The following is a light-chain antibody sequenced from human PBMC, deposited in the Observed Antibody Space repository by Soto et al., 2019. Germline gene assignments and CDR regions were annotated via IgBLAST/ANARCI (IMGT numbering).Light chain of an antibody. CDR1: SSDVGGYNY. V-gene: IGLV2-11*01. J-gene: IGLJ1*01. Sequence: QSALTQPGSVSGSPGQSVTISCTGTSSDVGGYNYVSWYRQHPGKAPKLMIYDVSKLPSGVPDRFSGSKSGNTASLTISGLQAEDEADYYCCSYAGSYTWVFVTGTKLTVL. CDR2: DVS. CDR3: CSYAGSYTWV.